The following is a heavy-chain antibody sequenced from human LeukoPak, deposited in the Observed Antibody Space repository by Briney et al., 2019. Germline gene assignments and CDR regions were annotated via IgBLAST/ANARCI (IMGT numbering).Heavy chain of an antibody. V-gene: IGHV1-18*01. Sequence: ASVKVSCKASGYTFTNYGISWVRQAPGQGLEWIGGVCAYIGNTNYAQQLQGRGTMNTDAPTSTAYMERRSLRSDDTAVYYCARDRWGSSLGGDYWGQGTLVTVSS. CDR1: GYTFTNYG. CDR3: ARDRWGSSLGGDY. CDR2: VCAYIGNT. D-gene: IGHD3-16*01. J-gene: IGHJ4*02.